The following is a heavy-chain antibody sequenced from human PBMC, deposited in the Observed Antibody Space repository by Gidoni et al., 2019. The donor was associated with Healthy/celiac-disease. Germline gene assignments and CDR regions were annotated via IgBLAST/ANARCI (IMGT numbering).Heavy chain of an antibody. J-gene: IGHJ6*02. CDR2: ISSSSSYI. Sequence: EVQLVESGGGLVKPGGSLRLSCAASGFTFSSYSMNWVRQAPGKGLEWVSSISSSSSYIYYADSVKGRFTISRDNAKNSLYLQMNSLRAEDTAVYYCARVAHYYYYYGMDVWGQGTTVTVSS. D-gene: IGHD5-12*01. CDR3: ARVAHYYYYYGMDV. V-gene: IGHV3-21*01. CDR1: GFTFSSYS.